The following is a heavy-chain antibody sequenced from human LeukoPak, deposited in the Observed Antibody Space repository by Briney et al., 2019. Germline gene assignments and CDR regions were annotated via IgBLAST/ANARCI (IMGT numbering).Heavy chain of an antibody. V-gene: IGHV3-23*01. J-gene: IGHJ4*02. Sequence: GGSLRLSCAASGFTFSSYAMSWVRQAPGKGVEWVSAISGSGGSTYYADSVKGRFTISRDNSKNTLYLQMNSLRAEDTAVYYCAKDLVGRSYGDDLIDYWGQGTLVTVSS. CDR2: ISGSGGST. D-gene: IGHD4-17*01. CDR3: AKDLVGRSYGDDLIDY. CDR1: GFTFSSYA.